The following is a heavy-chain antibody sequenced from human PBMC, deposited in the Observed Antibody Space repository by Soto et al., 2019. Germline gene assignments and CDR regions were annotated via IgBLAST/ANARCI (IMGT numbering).Heavy chain of an antibody. CDR2: IDPSDSYT. CDR3: ARRKYYYDSSGYYYAV. Sequence: GESLKISCKGSGYSFTSYWISWVRQMPGKGLEWMGRIDPSDSYTNYSPSFQGHVTISADKSISTAYLQWSSLKASDTAMYYCARRKYYYDSSGYYYAVWGQGTLVTVSS. CDR1: GYSFTSYW. D-gene: IGHD3-22*01. V-gene: IGHV5-10-1*01. J-gene: IGHJ4*02.